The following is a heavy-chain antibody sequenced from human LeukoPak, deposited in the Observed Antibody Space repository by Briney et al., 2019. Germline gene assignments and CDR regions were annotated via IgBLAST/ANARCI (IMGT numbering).Heavy chain of an antibody. CDR3: AALSYDFWSGINWFDP. CDR2: IGSSGGTT. J-gene: IGHJ5*02. Sequence: GGSLRLSCGASGFTLSSCAMSWVRQAPGQGLEWVSAIGSSGGTTYYADSVKGRFTISRDDSKNTLNLQMNSLRVEDTAVHYCAALSYDFWSGINWFDPWGQGTLVTVSP. CDR1: GFTLSSCA. V-gene: IGHV3-23*01. D-gene: IGHD3-3*01.